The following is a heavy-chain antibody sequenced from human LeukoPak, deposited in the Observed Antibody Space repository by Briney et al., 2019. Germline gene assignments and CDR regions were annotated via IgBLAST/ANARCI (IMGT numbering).Heavy chain of an antibody. CDR1: GYTFTNHA. Sequence: ASVKVSCKASGYTFTNHAMHWVRQAPGRRPEWMGWINAGSGDTRYSQNLQGRVTITRDTSASTAYMELSSLKSEDTAVYYCARTARIAATVGDYFDYWGQGTLVTVSS. D-gene: IGHD6-13*01. CDR2: INAGSGDT. V-gene: IGHV1-3*01. CDR3: ARTARIAATVGDYFDY. J-gene: IGHJ4*02.